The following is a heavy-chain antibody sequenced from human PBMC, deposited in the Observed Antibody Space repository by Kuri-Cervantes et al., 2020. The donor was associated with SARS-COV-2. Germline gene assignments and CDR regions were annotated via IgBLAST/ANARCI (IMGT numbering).Heavy chain of an antibody. J-gene: IGHJ4*02. CDR2: INPDGSYT. Sequence: LSLTCAASGFTVSSNYMSWVRQAPGKGLVWVSRINPDGSYTNNADSVKGRFTLSRDNAKNMLFLQMNSLRAEDTAVYYCVRDGDHWNFGYWGQGTLVTVSS. CDR3: VRDGDHWNFGY. D-gene: IGHD1-1*01. V-gene: IGHV3-74*01. CDR1: GFTVSSNY.